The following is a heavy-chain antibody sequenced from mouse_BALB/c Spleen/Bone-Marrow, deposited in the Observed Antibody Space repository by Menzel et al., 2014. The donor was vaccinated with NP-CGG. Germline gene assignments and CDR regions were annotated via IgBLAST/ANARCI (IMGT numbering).Heavy chain of an antibody. V-gene: IGHV7-3*02. CDR3: ARDKGRVFFDY. CDR1: GFTFTDYY. CDR2: IRNKANGYTT. Sequence: DVKLVESGGGLVQPGGSLRLSCATSGFTFTDYYMNWVRQPPGKALEWLGFIRNKANGYTTEYSASVKGRLTISRDNSQNILYLQMNTLRAEDSATYYCARDKGRVFFDYWGQGTPLTVSS. J-gene: IGHJ2*01.